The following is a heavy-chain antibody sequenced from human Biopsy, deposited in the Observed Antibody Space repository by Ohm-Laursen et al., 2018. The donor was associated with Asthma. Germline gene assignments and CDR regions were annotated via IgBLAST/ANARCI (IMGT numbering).Heavy chain of an antibody. V-gene: IGHV3-30*03. D-gene: IGHD2-21*02. CDR2: ISYDGSNK. J-gene: IGHJ6*02. Sequence: SLRLSCAASGFTFSSSGMHWVRQAPGKGLEWAALISYDGSNKYYGDSVKGRFTISRDNSKNTLYLQMNSLRAEDTAVYYCASYEVVTAILPMDVWGQGITVTVSS. CDR3: ASYEVVTAILPMDV. CDR1: GFTFSSSG.